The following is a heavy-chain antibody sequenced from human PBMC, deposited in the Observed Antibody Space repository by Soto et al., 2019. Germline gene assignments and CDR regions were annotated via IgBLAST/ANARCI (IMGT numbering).Heavy chain of an antibody. D-gene: IGHD5-18*01. J-gene: IGHJ4*02. CDR3: ARHTLDTARIDY. CDR1: GGSISSSSYY. V-gene: IGHV4-39*01. Sequence: SETLSLTCTVSGGSISSSSYYWGWIRQPPGKGLEWIGSIYYSGSTYYNPSLKSRVTISVDTSKNQFSLKLSSVTAADTAVYYCARHTLDTARIDYWGQGTLVTVSS. CDR2: IYYSGST.